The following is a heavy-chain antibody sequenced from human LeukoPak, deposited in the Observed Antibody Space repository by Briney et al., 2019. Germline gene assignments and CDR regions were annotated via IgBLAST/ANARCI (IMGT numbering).Heavy chain of an antibody. CDR2: ITRRGSNI. CDR3: AREIMGFGY. J-gene: IGHJ4*02. V-gene: IGHV3-48*03. Sequence: GGSLRLSCAASGFNFSSDEMYWCRRAPAKGLEWVSYITRRGSNIYYADSVKGRFTISRDIAKNSMYLQMNSLRAEDTAVYYCAREIMGFGYWGQGTLVTVSS. D-gene: IGHD2-8*01. CDR1: GFNFSSDE.